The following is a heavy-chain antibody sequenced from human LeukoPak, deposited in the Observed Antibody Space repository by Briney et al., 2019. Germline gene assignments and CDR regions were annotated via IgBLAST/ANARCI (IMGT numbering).Heavy chain of an antibody. CDR2: INAGNGNT. J-gene: IGHJ4*02. Sequence: RASVKVSCKASGYTFTNYAIHWVRQAPGQRPEWMGWINAGNGNTKYSQTFQDRVIVTRDKSASTAYMELSSLRSEDTAVYYCARGIWSSHKADYYLDQWGQGTLVTVSS. CDR3: ARGIWSSHKADYYLDQ. CDR1: GYTFTNYA. V-gene: IGHV1-3*01. D-gene: IGHD3-3*01.